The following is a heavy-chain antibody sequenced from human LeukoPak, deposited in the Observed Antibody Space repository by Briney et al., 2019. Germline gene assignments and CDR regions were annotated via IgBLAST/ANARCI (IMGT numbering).Heavy chain of an antibody. D-gene: IGHD6-19*01. CDR2: IYYSGST. Sequence: SETLSLTCTVSGGSISSYYWSWIRQPPGEGLEWIGYIYYSGSTNYNPSLKSRVTIPVDTSKNQFSLKLSSVTAADTAVYYCARLVAGTYMDVWGQGTTVTVSS. V-gene: IGHV4-59*08. CDR1: GGSISSYY. J-gene: IGHJ6*02. CDR3: ARLVAGTYMDV.